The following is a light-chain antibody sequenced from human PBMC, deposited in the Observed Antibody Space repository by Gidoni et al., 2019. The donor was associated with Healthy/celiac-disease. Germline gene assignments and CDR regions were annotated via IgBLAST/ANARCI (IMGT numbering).Light chain of an antibody. CDR2: GAS. CDR3: QQYNNWPWT. Sequence: EIVMTQSPATLSGSTGERATLSCRARQSVSSNLAWYQQKPGQAPRLLIYGASTRATGIPARFSGSGSGTEFTLTISSLQSEDFAVYYCQQYNNWPWTFGQGTKVEIK. CDR1: QSVSSN. V-gene: IGKV3-15*01. J-gene: IGKJ1*01.